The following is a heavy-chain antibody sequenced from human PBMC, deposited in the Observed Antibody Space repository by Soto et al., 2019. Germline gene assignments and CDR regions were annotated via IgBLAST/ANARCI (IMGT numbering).Heavy chain of an antibody. J-gene: IGHJ4*02. V-gene: IGHV3-53*01. Sequence: EVQLVESGGGLIQPGGSLRLSCAVSGFTVSNNYMSWVRQAPGKGLEGVSVIYSGGYTAYGDSVKGRFTISRDNSKNPLFLQRKSRGAADPAVYYGSTYPGGGGYWGQGTLVTVSS. CDR1: GFTVSNNY. CDR3: STYPGGGGY. CDR2: IYSGGYT. D-gene: IGHD2-2*01.